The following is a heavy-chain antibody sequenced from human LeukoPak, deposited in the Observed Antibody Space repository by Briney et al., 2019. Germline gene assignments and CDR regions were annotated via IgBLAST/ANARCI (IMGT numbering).Heavy chain of an antibody. CDR2: ISSSSSYI. CDR3: ARDLQLLGAWFDY. CDR1: GFTFSSYS. Sequence: GGSLRLSCAASGFTFSSYSMNWVRQAPGKGLECVSSISSSSSYIYYADSVKGRFTISRDNAKNSLYLQMNSLKTEDTAVYYCARDLQLLGAWFDYWGQRTLVTVSS. V-gene: IGHV3-21*03. J-gene: IGHJ4*02. D-gene: IGHD2-2*01.